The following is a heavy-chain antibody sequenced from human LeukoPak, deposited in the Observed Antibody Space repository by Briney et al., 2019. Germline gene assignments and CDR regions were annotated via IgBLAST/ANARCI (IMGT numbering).Heavy chain of an antibody. V-gene: IGHV3-30*18. CDR2: ISYDGSNK. Sequence: PGGSLRLSCAASGFTFSSYGMHWVRQAPGKGLEWVAVISYDGSNKYYADSVKGRFTISRDNSKNTLYLQMNSLRAGDTAVYYCAKEGGDDSSGYYNFDYWGQGTLVTVSS. CDR3: AKEGGDDSSGYYNFDY. CDR1: GFTFSSYG. J-gene: IGHJ4*02. D-gene: IGHD3-22*01.